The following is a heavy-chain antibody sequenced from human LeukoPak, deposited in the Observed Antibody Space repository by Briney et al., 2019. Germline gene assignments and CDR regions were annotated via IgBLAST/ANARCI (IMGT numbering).Heavy chain of an antibody. J-gene: IGHJ4*02. CDR1: GGYISSYY. CDR2: IYTSGST. CDR3: ARQKYYYDSSGYGVGFDY. Sequence: SETLSLTCTVSGGYISSYYWSWIRQPPGKGLEWIGYIYTSGSTNYNPSLKSRVTISVDTSKNQFSLKLSSVTAADTAVYYCARQKYYYDSSGYGVGFDYWGQGTLVTVSS. D-gene: IGHD3-22*01. V-gene: IGHV4-4*09.